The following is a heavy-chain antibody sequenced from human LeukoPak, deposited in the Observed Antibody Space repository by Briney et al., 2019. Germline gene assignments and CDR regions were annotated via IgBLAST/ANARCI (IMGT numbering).Heavy chain of an antibody. V-gene: IGHV5-51*01. CDR1: GYSFTNYW. CDR3: ARHDRDGDNDYYYGMDV. J-gene: IGHJ6*02. Sequence: GESLKISCKGSGYSFTNYWIGWVRQMPGKGLEWMGIIYPDDSDTTYSPSFQGQVTISADKSISTAYLQWSSLKASDTAMYYCARHDRDGDNDYYYGMDVWGQGTTVSVSS. CDR2: IYPDDSDT. D-gene: IGHD5-24*01.